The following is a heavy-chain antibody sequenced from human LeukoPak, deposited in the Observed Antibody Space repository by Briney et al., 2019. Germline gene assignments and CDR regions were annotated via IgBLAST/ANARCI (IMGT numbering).Heavy chain of an antibody. Sequence: GESLRLSCEASGFFFSSYAMHWVRQAPGKGLEWLAVISIDGKNKFSADSVKGRFTISRDNAKNSLYLQMNSLRAEDTAVYYCARVFDGDLYFDYWGQGTLVTVSS. J-gene: IGHJ4*02. V-gene: IGHV3-30*07. CDR3: ARVFDGDLYFDY. CDR1: GFFFSSYA. CDR2: ISIDGKNK. D-gene: IGHD4-17*01.